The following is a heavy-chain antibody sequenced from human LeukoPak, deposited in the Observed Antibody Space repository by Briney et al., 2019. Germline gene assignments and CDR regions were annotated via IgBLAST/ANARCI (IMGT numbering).Heavy chain of an antibody. CDR3: ARAHGYDSRGYSEAFFDY. V-gene: IGHV1-18*01. Sequence: ASVKVSCKASGYTFTSYGISWVRQAPGQGLEWLGWISAYNGNTNYAQKVQGRVTMATDTSTNTAYMELRSLRSDDTAVYYCARAHGYDSRGYSEAFFDYWGQGTLVTVSS. J-gene: IGHJ4*02. CDR2: ISAYNGNT. CDR1: GYTFTSYG. D-gene: IGHD3-22*01.